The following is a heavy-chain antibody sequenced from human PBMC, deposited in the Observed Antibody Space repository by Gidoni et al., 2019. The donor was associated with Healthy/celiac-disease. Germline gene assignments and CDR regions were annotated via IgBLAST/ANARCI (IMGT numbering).Heavy chain of an antibody. CDR3: AREYSPAYCGGDCYSLDY. Sequence: QVTLRESGPALVKPTQTLTLTCTFSGFSLSTSGMCVSWIRQPPGKALEWLARIDWDDDKYYSTSLKTRLTISKDTSKNQVVLTMTNMDPVDTATYYCAREYSPAYCGGDCYSLDYWGQGTLVTVSS. J-gene: IGHJ4*02. D-gene: IGHD2-21*02. CDR2: IDWDDDK. V-gene: IGHV2-70*15. CDR1: GFSLSTSGMC.